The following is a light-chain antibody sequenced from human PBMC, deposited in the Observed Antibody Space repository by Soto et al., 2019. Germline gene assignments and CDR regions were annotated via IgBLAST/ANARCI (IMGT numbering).Light chain of an antibody. V-gene: IGKV3-20*01. CDR2: GAS. CDR1: QSVIASY. Sequence: EIVLTQSPGTLSLFPGERVTLSCWASQSVIASYLAWYQHKPGQALRLLVYGASNRATGIPDRFSGSGSGTDFTLTISRVEPEDFGVYHCQQYGSAPHTFGQGTKVEIK. CDR3: QQYGSAPHT. J-gene: IGKJ2*01.